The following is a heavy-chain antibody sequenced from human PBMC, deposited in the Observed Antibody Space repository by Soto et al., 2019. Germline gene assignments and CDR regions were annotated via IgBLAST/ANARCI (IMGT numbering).Heavy chain of an antibody. D-gene: IGHD1-1*01. J-gene: IGHJ4*02. V-gene: IGHV4-34*01. CDR2: ISESGST. Sequence: QVQLQQWGAGLVKPSETLSLSCAVYGQSFSGHSWAWIRQPPGKGLEWIGEISESGSTYYNPSLKSRVTISTATSTNQFSLKLNSLTAADTAAYFCARGSGIVALPGELEDVNYDFWGQGTLVNVSS. CDR1: GQSFSGHS. CDR3: ARGSGIVALPGELEDVNYDF.